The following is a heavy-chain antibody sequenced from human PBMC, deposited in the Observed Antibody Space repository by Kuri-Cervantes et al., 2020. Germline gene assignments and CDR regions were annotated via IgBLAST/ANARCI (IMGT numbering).Heavy chain of an antibody. J-gene: IGHJ4*02. D-gene: IGHD6-13*01. Sequence: GESLKISCAASGFTFSDYYMSWVRQAPGKGLEWVSAISYGGGSTYYADSVKGRFTISRDNSKNTLYLQMNSLRAEDTAVYYCARQQQLAPAAFDFWGQGTLVTVSS. CDR3: ARQQQLAPAAFDF. CDR2: ISYGGGST. CDR1: GFTFSDYY. V-gene: IGHV3-23*01.